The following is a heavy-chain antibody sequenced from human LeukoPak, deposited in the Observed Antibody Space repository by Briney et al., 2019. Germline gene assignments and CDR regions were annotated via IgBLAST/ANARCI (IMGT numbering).Heavy chain of an antibody. CDR3: AKDLGSVIAATMVWFDP. V-gene: IGHV3-23*01. CDR1: GFTFSSYA. CDR2: ISGSGGST. Sequence: GGSLRLSCAASGFTFSSYAMSWVRQAPGKGLEWVSAISGSGGSTYYADSVKGRFTISRDNSKNTLYLQMNSLRAEDTAVYYCAKDLGSVIAATMVWFDPWGQGTLVTVSS. J-gene: IGHJ5*02. D-gene: IGHD2-15*01.